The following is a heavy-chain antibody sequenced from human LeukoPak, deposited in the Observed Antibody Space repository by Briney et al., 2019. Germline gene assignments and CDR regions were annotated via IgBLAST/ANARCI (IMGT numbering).Heavy chain of an antibody. D-gene: IGHD3-22*01. J-gene: IGHJ3*02. CDR3: ARVRSSYYYESSGYYHYDAFDI. Sequence: GGSLRLSCAASGFSFSPYSMNWLRQAPGKGLEWVSYIDSSSGTIYYADSVRGRFTISGENAKNSLYLQMNSLRAEDTAVYYCARVRSSYYYESSGYYHYDAFDIWGQGTMVTVSS. V-gene: IGHV3-48*01. CDR2: IDSSSGTI. CDR1: GFSFSPYS.